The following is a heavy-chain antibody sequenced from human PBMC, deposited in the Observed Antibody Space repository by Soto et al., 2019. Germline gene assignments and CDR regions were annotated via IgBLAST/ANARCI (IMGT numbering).Heavy chain of an antibody. CDR1: GGTFSSYA. J-gene: IGHJ4*02. V-gene: IGHV1-69*01. Sequence: QVQLVQSRAEVKKPGSSVKVSCKASGGTFSSYAISWVRQAPGQGLEWMGGIIPIFGTANYAQKFQGRVTITADESTSTAYMELSSLRSEDTAVYYCAGKYCSSTSCYFKGGYYFDYWGQGTLVTVSS. D-gene: IGHD2-2*01. CDR3: AGKYCSSTSCYFKGGYYFDY. CDR2: IIPIFGTA.